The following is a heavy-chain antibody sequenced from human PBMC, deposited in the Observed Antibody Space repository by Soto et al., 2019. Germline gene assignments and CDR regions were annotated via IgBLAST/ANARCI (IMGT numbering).Heavy chain of an antibody. D-gene: IGHD6-13*01. Sequence: ASVKVSCKASGYTFTSYGISWVRQAPGQGLEWMGWISAYNGNTNYAQKLQGRVTMTTDTSTSTAYMELRSLRSDDTAVYYCAREDASSSRYPLYAYWGQGTLVTVSS. J-gene: IGHJ4*02. V-gene: IGHV1-18*01. CDR1: GYTFTSYG. CDR3: AREDASSSRYPLYAY. CDR2: ISAYNGNT.